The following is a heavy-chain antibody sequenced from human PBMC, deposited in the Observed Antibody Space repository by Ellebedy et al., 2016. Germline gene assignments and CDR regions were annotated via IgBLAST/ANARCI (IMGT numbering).Heavy chain of an antibody. CDR1: GFTLSHHG. J-gene: IGHJ4*02. V-gene: IGHV3-33*01. Sequence: GESLKISCVASGFTLSHHGMHWVRQAPGKGLEWVAGLHNDESRYYYADSVKGRFTVSRDTSKNTFYLQMNSLRVEDTAVYFCGRDLNFWSLTAWGQGTLVSVSS. CDR3: GRDLNFWSLTA. D-gene: IGHD3-3*01. CDR2: LHNDESRY.